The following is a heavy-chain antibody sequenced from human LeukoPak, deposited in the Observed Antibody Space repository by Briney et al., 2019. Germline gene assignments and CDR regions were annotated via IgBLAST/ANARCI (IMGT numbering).Heavy chain of an antibody. J-gene: IGHJ4*02. Sequence: SVKVSCKASGGTFSGYAISWVRQAPGQGLEWMGGIIPIFGTANYAQKFQGRVTITADESTSTAYMELSSLRSEDTAVYYCARLWSGGSYGYYWGQGTLVTVSS. CDR1: GGTFSGYA. CDR2: IIPIFGTA. V-gene: IGHV1-69*13. CDR3: ARLWSGGSYGYY. D-gene: IGHD1-26*01.